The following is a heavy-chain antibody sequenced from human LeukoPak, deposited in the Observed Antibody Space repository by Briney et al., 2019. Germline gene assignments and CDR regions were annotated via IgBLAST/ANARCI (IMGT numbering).Heavy chain of an antibody. J-gene: IGHJ4*02. CDR1: GASIRSSNYY. Sequence: ESGPTLVTPSETLSLTCNVFGASIRSSNYYWGWIRQPPGKGLEWIGSIYYSGSTYYNPSLKSRVTISVDTSKNQFSLKLSSVTAADTAVYYCSRRLGLIDYWGQGTLVTVSS. V-gene: IGHV4-39*01. CDR3: SRRLGLIDY. CDR2: IYYSGST. D-gene: IGHD6-19*01.